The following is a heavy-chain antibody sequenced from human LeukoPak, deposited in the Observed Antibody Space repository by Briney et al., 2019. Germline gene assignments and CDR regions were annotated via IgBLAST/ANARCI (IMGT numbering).Heavy chain of an antibody. J-gene: IGHJ4*02. Sequence: ASVKLSCKASGYTFNRYAITWVRQAPGQGLEWMGWISGNSGNTKYAENFQGRVTMTTDTSTSTAYMELRSLRFDDTAVYYCARGEDGDFDFDYWGQGTLVTVSS. V-gene: IGHV1-18*01. CDR2: ISGNSGNT. CDR3: ARGEDGDFDFDY. D-gene: IGHD4-17*01. CDR1: GYTFNRYA.